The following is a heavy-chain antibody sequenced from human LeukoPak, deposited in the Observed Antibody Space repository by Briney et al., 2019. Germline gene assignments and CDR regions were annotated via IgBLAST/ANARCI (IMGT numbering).Heavy chain of an antibody. V-gene: IGHV4-59*01. CDR2: MYYSGST. CDR3: ARALISYYDSSGYYFDY. D-gene: IGHD3-22*01. J-gene: IGHJ4*02. Sequence: KPSETLSLTCTVSGGSISTYYWSWIRQPPGKGLEWIGYMYYSGSTDYNPSLKSRVTISVDTSKNQFSLKLNSVTAADTAVYYCARALISYYDSSGYYFDYWGQGTLVTVSS. CDR1: GGSISTYY.